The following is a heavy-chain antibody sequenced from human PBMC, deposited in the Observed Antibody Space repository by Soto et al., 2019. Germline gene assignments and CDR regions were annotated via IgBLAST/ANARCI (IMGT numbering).Heavy chain of an antibody. D-gene: IGHD2-15*01. V-gene: IGHV6-1*01. Sequence: SQTLSLTCAISGDSVSSNSAAWNWIRQSPSRGLEWLGRTYYRSKWYNDYAVSVKSRITINPDTSKNQFSLQLNSVTPEDTAVYYCARGAGYCSGGSCYPSRRSPNFDYWGQGTLVTVSS. CDR2: TYYRSKWYN. CDR1: GDSVSSNSAA. CDR3: ARGAGYCSGGSCYPSRRSPNFDY. J-gene: IGHJ4*02.